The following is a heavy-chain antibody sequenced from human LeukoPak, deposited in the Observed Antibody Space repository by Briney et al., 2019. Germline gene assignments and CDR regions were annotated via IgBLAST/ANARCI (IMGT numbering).Heavy chain of an antibody. CDR1: GFTFSSYS. V-gene: IGHV3-21*01. D-gene: IGHD3-3*01. J-gene: IGHJ5*02. CDR2: IISSSSYI. Sequence: GGSLRLSCAASGFTFSSYSMNWVRHAPGKGLERVSSIISSSSYIYYADSVKGRFTISRDNANNSLYLQMNSLRAEDTAVYYCARDSIQQIRSLNWFDPWGQGTLVTVSS. CDR3: ARDSIQQIRSLNWFDP.